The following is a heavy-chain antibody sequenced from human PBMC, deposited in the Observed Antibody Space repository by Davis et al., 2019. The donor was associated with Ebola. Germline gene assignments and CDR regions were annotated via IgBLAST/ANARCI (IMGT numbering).Heavy chain of an antibody. V-gene: IGHV4-59*08. D-gene: IGHD3-16*01. CDR3: ARHVGFGGVMFQYYFDY. CDR2: IYYSGST. Sequence: SETLSLTCTVSGGSISSYYWSWIRQPPGKGLEWIGYIYYSGSTNYNPSLKSRVTISVDTSKNQFSLKLSSVTAADTAVYYCARHVGFGGVMFQYYFDYWGQGTLVTVSS. J-gene: IGHJ4*02. CDR1: GGSISSYY.